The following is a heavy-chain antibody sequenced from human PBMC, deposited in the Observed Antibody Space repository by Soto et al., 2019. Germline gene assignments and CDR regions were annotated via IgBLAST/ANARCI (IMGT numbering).Heavy chain of an antibody. CDR2: INHSGST. D-gene: IGHD6-6*01. Sequence: TSETLSLTCAVYGGSFSGYYWSWIRQPPGKGLEWIGEINHSGSTNYNPSLKSRVTISVDTSKNQFSLKLSSVTAADTAVYYCARGAARPHYYYYGMDVWGQGTTVTVSS. J-gene: IGHJ6*02. CDR3: ARGAARPHYYYYGMDV. V-gene: IGHV4-34*01. CDR1: GGSFSGYY.